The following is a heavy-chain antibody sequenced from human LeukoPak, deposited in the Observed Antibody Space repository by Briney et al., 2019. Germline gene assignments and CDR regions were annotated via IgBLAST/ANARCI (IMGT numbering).Heavy chain of an antibody. CDR2: TRNKVNSYTT. CDR3: TRGYCNTTECYTTSRKDMDV. D-gene: IGHD2/OR15-2a*01. J-gene: IGHJ6*04. V-gene: IGHV3-72*01. CDR1: GFIFADHY. Sequence: GGSLRLSCAASGFIFADHYMDWVRQAPGKGLEWVGRTRNKVNSYTTEYAASVRGRFTISRDDSRSSLYLQMNSLRTEDTAVYYCTRGYCNTTECYTTSRKDMDVWGKGTTVTVFS.